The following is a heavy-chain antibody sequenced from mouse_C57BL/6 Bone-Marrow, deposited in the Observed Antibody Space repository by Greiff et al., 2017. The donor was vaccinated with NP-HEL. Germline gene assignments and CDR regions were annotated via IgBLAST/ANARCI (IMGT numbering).Heavy chain of an antibody. V-gene: IGHV1-63*01. CDR3: ARGRYYGRSAYAMEY. J-gene: IGHJ4*01. Sequence: VQLQQSGAELVRPGTSVKMSCKASGYTFTNYWIGWAKQRPGHGLEWIGDIYPGGGYTNYNEKFKGKATLTAVKSSSTAYMQLRSLTSEDSALFYCARGRYYGRSAYAMEYWGQGTPGTVSA. CDR1: GYTFTNYW. D-gene: IGHD1-1*01. CDR2: IYPGGGYT.